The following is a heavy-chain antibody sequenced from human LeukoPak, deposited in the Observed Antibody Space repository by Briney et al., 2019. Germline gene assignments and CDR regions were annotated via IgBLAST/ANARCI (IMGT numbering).Heavy chain of an antibody. J-gene: IGHJ4*02. V-gene: IGHV3-23*01. CDR3: AKVYSGGRSLDQ. Sequence: GGSLRLSCAASGFTFSSYGMSWVRQAPGKGLEWVSAISGSGGSTYYADSVKGRFTISRDNSKNTLYLQMNSLGPEDTALYYCAKVYSGGRSLDQWGQGILVTVSS. CDR1: GFTFSSYG. D-gene: IGHD6-19*01. CDR2: ISGSGGST.